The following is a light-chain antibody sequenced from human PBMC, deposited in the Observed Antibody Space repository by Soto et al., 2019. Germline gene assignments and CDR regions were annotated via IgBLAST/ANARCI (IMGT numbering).Light chain of an antibody. J-gene: IGKJ4*01. CDR3: QQLNGYQLA. V-gene: IGKV1-9*01. Sequence: DIQLTQSPSFLSAFVGDTVTITCRASQAMSTYLAWYQQKPGKVPKLLIRSASTLQSGVPPRFSGGGSGTEFTLTISTLQPDDSGIYYCQQLNGYQLAFGARTNVEIK. CDR2: SAS. CDR1: QAMSTY.